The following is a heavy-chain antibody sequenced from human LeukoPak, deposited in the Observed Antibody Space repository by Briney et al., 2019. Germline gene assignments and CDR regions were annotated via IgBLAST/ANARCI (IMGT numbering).Heavy chain of an antibody. CDR2: IKSKTDGGTT. Sequence: GGSLRLSCAASGFTFSSYAMSWVRQAPGKGLEWVGRIKSKTDGGTTDYAAPVKGRFTISRDDSKNTLYLQMNSLKTEDTAVYYCTTDCGFSEFDPWGQGTLVTVSS. CDR1: GFTFSSYA. V-gene: IGHV3-15*01. D-gene: IGHD3-10*01. J-gene: IGHJ5*02. CDR3: TTDCGFSEFDP.